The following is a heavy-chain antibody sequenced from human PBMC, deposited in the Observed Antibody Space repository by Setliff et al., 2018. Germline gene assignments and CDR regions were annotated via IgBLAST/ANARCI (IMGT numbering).Heavy chain of an antibody. V-gene: IGHV4-34*01. CDR2: INHSGST. CDR1: GGSFSDYY. CDR3: LGYCSGGSCYLDAFDI. D-gene: IGHD2-15*01. J-gene: IGHJ3*02. Sequence: PSETLSLTCGASGGSFSDYYWTWIRQTPGKGLEWIGEINHSGSTNYNPSLKSRVTISVDTSKNQFSLKLSSVTAADTAVYYCLGYCSGGSCYLDAFDIWGQGTMVTVSS.